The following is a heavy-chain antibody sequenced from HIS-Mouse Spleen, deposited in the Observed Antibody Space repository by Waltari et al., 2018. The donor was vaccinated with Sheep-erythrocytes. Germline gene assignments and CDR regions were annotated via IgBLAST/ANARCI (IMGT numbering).Heavy chain of an antibody. J-gene: IGHJ4*02. Sequence: EVQLVESGGGLVQPGGSLRLSCAASGFTVSSNYMSWVREAPGKGLGGVSVIYSGGSTYYADSVKGRFTISRDNAKNTLYLQMNSLRAEDTAVYYCARGGGSRIAADYWGQGTLVTVSS. CDR3: ARGGGSRIAADY. D-gene: IGHD6-13*01. CDR1: GFTVSSNY. V-gene: IGHV3-66*01. CDR2: IYSGGST.